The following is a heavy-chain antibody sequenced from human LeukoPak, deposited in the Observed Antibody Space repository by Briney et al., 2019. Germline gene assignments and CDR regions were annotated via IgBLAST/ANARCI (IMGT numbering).Heavy chain of an antibody. CDR1: GFTFRDYW. Sequence: GGSLRLSCAASGFTFRDYWMSWVLQAPGKGLEWVANIKKDGSDKYYVDSVKGRFTVSRDNAKNSLYLQMNSLRAEDTAVYYCARDSWYSDYWGQGTLVTVSS. CDR3: ARDSWYSDY. CDR2: IKKDGSDK. V-gene: IGHV3-7*03. J-gene: IGHJ4*02. D-gene: IGHD6-13*01.